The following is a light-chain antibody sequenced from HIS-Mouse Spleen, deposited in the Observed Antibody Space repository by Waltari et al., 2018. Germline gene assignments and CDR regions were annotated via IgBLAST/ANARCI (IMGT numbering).Light chain of an antibody. V-gene: IGLV2-14*03. CDR3: QSYDSSLSGSV. J-gene: IGLJ3*02. CDR2: DVS. CDR1: SSDVGGYNY. Sequence: QSALTQPASVSGSPGQSITLSCTGTSSDVGGYNYVPWYQQHPGKAPKLMIYDVSNRPSGVSNRFSGSKSGNTASLAITGLQAEDEADYYCQSYDSSLSGSVFGGGTKLTVL.